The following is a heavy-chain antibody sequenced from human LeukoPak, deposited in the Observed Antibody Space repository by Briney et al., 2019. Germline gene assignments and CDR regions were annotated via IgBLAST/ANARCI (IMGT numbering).Heavy chain of an antibody. CDR3: ARDLGFHASGSFGFDY. V-gene: IGHV4-34*01. CDR2: INHSGST. Sequence: SETLSLTCAVYGGSFSGYYWSWIRQPPGKGLEWIGEINHSGSTNYNPSLKSRVTISVDTSKNQFSLKLSSVTAADTAVYYCARDLGFHASGSFGFDYWGQGTLVTVSS. J-gene: IGHJ4*02. CDR1: GGSFSGYY. D-gene: IGHD3-16*01.